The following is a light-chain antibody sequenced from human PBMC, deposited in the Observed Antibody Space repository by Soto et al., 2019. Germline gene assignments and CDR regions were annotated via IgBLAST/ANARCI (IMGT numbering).Light chain of an antibody. V-gene: IGKV3-20*01. CDR3: PQYGALPPT. CDR1: QTVSNTY. J-gene: IGKJ4*01. CDR2: GAS. Sequence: IVLTQFPGALSLSPGERVTLSCRASQTVSNTYLAWDQQKSGQAPNFLIYGASNRATVIPDRFSGSGSGTDFTLTISRLEPEDFAVYYCPQYGALPPTFGGGTKVEIK.